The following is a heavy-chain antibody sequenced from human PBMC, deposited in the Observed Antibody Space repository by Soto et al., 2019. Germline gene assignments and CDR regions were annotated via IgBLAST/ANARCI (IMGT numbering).Heavy chain of an antibody. V-gene: IGHV1-58*01. CDR2: IVVGSGNT. CDR1: GFTFTSSA. J-gene: IGHJ6*02. D-gene: IGHD3-10*01. CDR3: AADRGSGSCSNYYYYYGMDV. Sequence: SVKVSCKASGFTFTSSAVQCVRQARGQRLERLGWIVVGSGNTNYAQKFQERVTITRDMSTSTAYMELSSLRSEDTAVYYCAADRGSGSCSNYYYYYGMDVWGQGTTVTVSS.